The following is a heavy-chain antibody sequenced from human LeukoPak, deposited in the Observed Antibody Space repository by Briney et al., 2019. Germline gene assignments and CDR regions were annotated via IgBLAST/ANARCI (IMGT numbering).Heavy chain of an antibody. Sequence: GRSLRLSCAASGFTFSSYAMHWVRQAPGKGLEWVAVISYDGSNKYYADSVKGRFTISRDNAKNTLYLQMNSLRADDTAVYYCTRDRTTVTIFDPWGQGTLVTVSS. J-gene: IGHJ5*02. V-gene: IGHV3-30*04. CDR2: ISYDGSNK. CDR3: TRDRTTVTIFDP. CDR1: GFTFSSYA. D-gene: IGHD4-17*01.